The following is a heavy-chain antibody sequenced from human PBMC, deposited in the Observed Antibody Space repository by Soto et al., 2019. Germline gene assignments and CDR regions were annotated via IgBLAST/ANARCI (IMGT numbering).Heavy chain of an antibody. CDR3: AKDLILRQGQWLVSVNNWFDP. V-gene: IGHV3-23*01. J-gene: IGHJ5*02. D-gene: IGHD6-19*01. CDR2: ISGSGGST. CDR1: GFTFSSYA. Sequence: GGSLRLSCAASGFTFSSYAMSWVRQAPGKGLEWVSAISGSGGSTYYADSAKGRFTISRDNSKNTLYLQMNSLRAEDTAVYYCAKDLILRQGQWLVSVNNWFDPWGQGTLVTVSS.